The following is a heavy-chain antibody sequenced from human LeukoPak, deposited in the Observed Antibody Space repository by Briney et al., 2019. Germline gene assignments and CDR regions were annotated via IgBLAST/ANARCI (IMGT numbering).Heavy chain of an antibody. J-gene: IGHJ4*02. D-gene: IGHD3-22*01. V-gene: IGHV3-21*01. CDR1: GFTFSSYS. Sequence: GGSLRLSCAASGFTFSSYSMNWVRQAPGKGLEWVSSISSSSSYIYYADSVKGRFTISRDYAKNSLYLQMNSLRAEDTAVYYCARGGLYDSSGYSPFDYWGQGTLVTVSP. CDR2: ISSSSSYI. CDR3: ARGGLYDSSGYSPFDY.